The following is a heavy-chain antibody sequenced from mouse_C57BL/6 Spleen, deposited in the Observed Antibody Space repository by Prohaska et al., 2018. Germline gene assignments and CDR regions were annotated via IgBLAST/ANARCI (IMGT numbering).Heavy chain of an antibody. CDR3: ARAGYGSDYFDY. D-gene: IGHD1-1*01. Sequence: DVQLQESGPGLVKPSQSLSLTCSVTGYSITSGYYWNWIRQFPGNKLEWMGYISYDGSNNYNPSLKNRISITRDTSKNQFFLKLKSVTAEDTATYYCARAGYGSDYFDYWGQGTTLTVSS. CDR1: GYSITSGYY. V-gene: IGHV3-6*01. J-gene: IGHJ2*01. CDR2: ISYDGSN.